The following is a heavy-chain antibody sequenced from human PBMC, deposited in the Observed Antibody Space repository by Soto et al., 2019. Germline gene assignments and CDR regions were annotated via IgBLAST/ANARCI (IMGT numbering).Heavy chain of an antibody. Sequence: GGSLRLSCAAAGFSVSTSHISWVRQAPGKGLEWVSVIYSGGATHYAVSVKGRFIISRDKSKNTVDLQMNSLRAEDTAVYYCTTNLYDFWSGYHYDSDGMDVWGQGTTVTVSS. D-gene: IGHD3-3*01. CDR3: TTNLYDFWSGYHYDSDGMDV. J-gene: IGHJ6*02. CDR2: IYSGGAT. V-gene: IGHV3-53*01. CDR1: GFSVSTSH.